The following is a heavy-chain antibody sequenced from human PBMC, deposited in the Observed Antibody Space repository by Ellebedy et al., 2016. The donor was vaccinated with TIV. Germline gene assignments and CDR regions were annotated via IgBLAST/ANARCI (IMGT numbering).Heavy chain of an antibody. V-gene: IGHV3-7*01. D-gene: IGHD2-21*01. Sequence: GESLKISCAASGFTFNSYWMSWVRQAPGKGLEWVASIKQDGSKKNYLDSVKGRFTISRDNAKNSVYLQLNSLRVEDTAVYYCAREVGGGGAYWGQGTLVTVSS. CDR1: GFTFNSYW. CDR2: IKQDGSKK. CDR3: AREVGGGGAY. J-gene: IGHJ4*02.